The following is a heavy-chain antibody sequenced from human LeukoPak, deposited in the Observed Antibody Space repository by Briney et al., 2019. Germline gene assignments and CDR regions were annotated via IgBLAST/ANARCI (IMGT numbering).Heavy chain of an antibody. CDR1: GFTFSSYE. CDR2: ISSSSNYI. CDR3: ARGTPTTRDFDY. J-gene: IGHJ4*02. Sequence: PGGSLRLSCAASGFTFSSYEMNWVRQAPGKGLEWVSFISSSSNYIYYADSVKGRLTMSRDNAKNSLLLQMNSLRAEDTAVYYCARGTPTTRDFDYWGQGTLVTVSS. D-gene: IGHD4-11*01. V-gene: IGHV3-21*01.